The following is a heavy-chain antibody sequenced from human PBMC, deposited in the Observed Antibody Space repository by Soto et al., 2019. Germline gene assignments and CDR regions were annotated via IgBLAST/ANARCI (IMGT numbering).Heavy chain of an antibody. D-gene: IGHD6-19*01. CDR3: ARDTRGEAVAVPWFDP. Sequence: ASVKVSCKASGYTFTSYYMHWVRQAPGQGLEWMGIINPSGGSTSYAQKFQGRVTMTRDTSTSTVYMELSSLRSEDTAVYYCARDTRGEAVAVPWFDPWGQGTLVTVSS. CDR2: INPSGGST. CDR1: GYTFTSYY. J-gene: IGHJ5*02. V-gene: IGHV1-46*03.